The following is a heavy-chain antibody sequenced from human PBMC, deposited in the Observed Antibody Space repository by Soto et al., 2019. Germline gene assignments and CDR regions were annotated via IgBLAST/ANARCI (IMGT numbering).Heavy chain of an antibody. CDR2: IYPGDSDT. CDR1: GYSFTSYW. CDR3: ARCIPPMDRSVYPSSDFDL. V-gene: IGHV5-51*01. J-gene: IGHJ2*01. Sequence: ESMHVSWEGSGYSFTSYWIGWVRQMPGKGLEWMGIIYPGDSDTRYSPSFQGQVTISADKSISTAYLQWSSLKASDTAMYYWARCIPPMDRSVYPSSDFDLVGRRTMVTVP. D-gene: IGHD3-22*01.